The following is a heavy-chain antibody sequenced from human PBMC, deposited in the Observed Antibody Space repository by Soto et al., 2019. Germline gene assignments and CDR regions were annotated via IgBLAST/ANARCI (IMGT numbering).Heavy chain of an antibody. CDR1: SGSISSSNW. CDR2: IYHSGST. J-gene: IGHJ3*02. V-gene: IGHV4-4*02. D-gene: IGHD4-17*01. Sequence: SETLSLTCAVSSGSISSSNWWSWVRQPPGRGLEWIGEIYHSGSTNYNPSLKSRVTISVDKSKNQLALKLSSVTAADTAVYYCARDRNENYGDSHAFDIWGQGTMVTVSS. CDR3: ARDRNENYGDSHAFDI.